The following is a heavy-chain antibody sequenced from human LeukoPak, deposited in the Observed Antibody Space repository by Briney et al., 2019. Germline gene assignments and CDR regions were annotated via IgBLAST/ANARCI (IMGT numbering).Heavy chain of an antibody. D-gene: IGHD3-10*01. J-gene: IGHJ5*02. Sequence: GGSLRLSSEASGFTFTTYWMGWVRQAPGKGLEWVASIKQDGSVKYYVDSVKGRFTISRDNAKNSLYLQMNSLRAEDTAMYYCARPLMYYFGSETYYWFDPWGQGTLVTVSS. CDR1: GFTFTTYW. CDR3: ARPLMYYFGSETYYWFDP. V-gene: IGHV3-7*01. CDR2: IKQDGSVK.